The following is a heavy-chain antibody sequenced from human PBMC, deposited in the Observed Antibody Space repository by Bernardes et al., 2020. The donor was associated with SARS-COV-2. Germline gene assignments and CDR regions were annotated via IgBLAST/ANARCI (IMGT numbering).Heavy chain of an antibody. V-gene: IGHV4-34*01. CDR2: INHSGST. CDR3: ARFVVVPAAIAYNWFDP. Sequence: SETLSLTCAVYGGSFSGYYWSWIRQPPGKGLEWIGEINHSGSTNYNPSLKSRVTISVDTSKNQFSLKLSSVTAADTAVYYCARFVVVPAAIAYNWFDPWGQGTLVTVSS. J-gene: IGHJ5*02. CDR1: GGSFSGYY. D-gene: IGHD2-2*01.